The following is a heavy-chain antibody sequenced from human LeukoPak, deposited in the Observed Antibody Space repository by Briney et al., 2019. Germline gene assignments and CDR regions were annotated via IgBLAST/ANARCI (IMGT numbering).Heavy chain of an antibody. CDR3: AKDFRIGYSARFDY. J-gene: IGHJ4*02. CDR2: IYENGGTT. V-gene: IGHV3-23*01. Sequence: PGGSLRLSCVGSGFTFCSHAMSWVRQAPEKGLEFVSGIYENGGTTYYADSVKGRFSISRDNSKNTLYLQMDSLRGEDTAVYYCAKDFRIGYSARFDYWGQGALVTVSS. CDR1: GFTFCSHA. D-gene: IGHD2-21*01.